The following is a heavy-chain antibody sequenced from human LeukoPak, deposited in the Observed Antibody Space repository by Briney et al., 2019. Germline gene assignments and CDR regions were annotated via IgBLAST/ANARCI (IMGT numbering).Heavy chain of an antibody. J-gene: IGHJ4*02. D-gene: IGHD5-24*01. CDR3: ARGLQGFFDY. CDR2: IYYSGST. Sequence: SETLSPTCTVSGGSISSYYWSWIRQPPGKGLEWIGYIYYSGSTNYNPSLKSRVTISVDTSKNQFSLKLSSVTAADTAVYYCARGLQGFFDYWGQGTLVTVSS. CDR1: GGSISSYY. V-gene: IGHV4-59*12.